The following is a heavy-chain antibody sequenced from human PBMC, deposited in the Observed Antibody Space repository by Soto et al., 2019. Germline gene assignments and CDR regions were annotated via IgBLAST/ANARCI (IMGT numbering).Heavy chain of an antibody. CDR2: IYNSGST. CDR3: ARGMTTVTTYDY. Sequence: SETLSLTCTVSGGSVSSSSYYWSCIRQPPGKGLEWIGYIYNSGSTHYNPSLKSRVTISVDRSKNQFSLNLSSVTAADTAVYYCARGMTTVTTYDYWGQGTLVTVSS. D-gene: IGHD4-4*01. J-gene: IGHJ4*02. V-gene: IGHV4-30-2*01. CDR1: GGSVSSSSYY.